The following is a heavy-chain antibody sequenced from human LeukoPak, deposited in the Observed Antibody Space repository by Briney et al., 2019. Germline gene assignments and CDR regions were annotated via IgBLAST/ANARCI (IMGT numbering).Heavy chain of an antibody. CDR3: ARDPWPSYSSGWYSWFDP. CDR1: GFTFSSYA. J-gene: IGHJ5*02. CDR2: ISSNGGST. V-gene: IGHV3-64*01. Sequence: PGGSLRLSCAASGFTFSSYAMHWVRQAPGKGLEYVSAISSNGGSTYYANSVKGRFTISRDNSKNTLYLQMGSLRAEDMAVYYCARDPWPSYSSGWYSWFDPWGQGTLVTVSS. D-gene: IGHD6-19*01.